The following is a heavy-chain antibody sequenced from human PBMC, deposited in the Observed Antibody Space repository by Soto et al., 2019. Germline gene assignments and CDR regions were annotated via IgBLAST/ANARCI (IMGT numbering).Heavy chain of an antibody. Sequence: QVQLVQSGAEVKKPGASVKVSCKASGYTFTSYGISWVRQAPGQGLEWMGWISAYNGNTNYAQKLQGRVTMTTDTSTSTAYMELRSLRSDDTAVYYCARGPDPSEPFSRASAGTDGDYWGQGTLVTVSS. CDR1: GYTFTSYG. V-gene: IGHV1-18*01. CDR3: ARGPDPSEPFSRASAGTDGDY. CDR2: ISAYNGNT. D-gene: IGHD6-13*01. J-gene: IGHJ4*02.